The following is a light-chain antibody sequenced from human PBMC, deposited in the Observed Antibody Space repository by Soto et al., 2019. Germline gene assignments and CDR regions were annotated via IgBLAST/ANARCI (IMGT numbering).Light chain of an antibody. V-gene: IGKV3-15*01. CDR2: GAS. Sequence: EIVIAYSSATLSFSPVERATLSCRASQSVSSNLAWYQQKPGQAPRLLIYGASTRATGIPARFSGSGSGTEFTLTISSLQSEDFAVYYCQQYNNWPQTFGQGTKVDI. J-gene: IGKJ1*01. CDR1: QSVSSN. CDR3: QQYNNWPQT.